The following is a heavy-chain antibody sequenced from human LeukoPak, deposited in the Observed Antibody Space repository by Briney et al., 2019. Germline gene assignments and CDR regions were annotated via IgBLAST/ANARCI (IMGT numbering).Heavy chain of an antibody. CDR1: GFTFRHFW. Sequence: GGSLRLSCAASGFTFRHFWMHWVRQAPGEGLVWVSRISGDGGSTVYADSVKGRFTISRDNAKNTLYLQMNSLRGDDTALYYCVRDLFPDAFDIWGQGTMVTVFS. D-gene: IGHD2-21*01. J-gene: IGHJ3*02. CDR2: ISGDGGST. V-gene: IGHV3-74*01. CDR3: VRDLFPDAFDI.